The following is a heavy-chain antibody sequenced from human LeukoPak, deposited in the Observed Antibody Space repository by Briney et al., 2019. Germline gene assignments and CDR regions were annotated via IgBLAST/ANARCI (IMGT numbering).Heavy chain of an antibody. V-gene: IGHV4-4*07. Sequence: SETLSLTCTVSGGSISNYYWSWIRQPAGKGLEWIGRIYTSGSTNYNPSLKSRVTMSVDTSKNQFSLKLSSVTAAATAVYYCARGPRSSDWYSVDYWGRGTLVTVSS. J-gene: IGHJ4*02. D-gene: IGHD6-19*01. CDR1: GGSISNYY. CDR3: ARGPRSSDWYSVDY. CDR2: IYTSGST.